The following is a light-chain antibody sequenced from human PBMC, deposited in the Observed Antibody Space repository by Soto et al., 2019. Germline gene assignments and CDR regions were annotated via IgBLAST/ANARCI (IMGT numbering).Light chain of an antibody. Sequence: QSVLTQPASVSGSPGQSITISCTGISSDVGSYNVVSWYQQHPGKAPKLVIYEDTKRPSGVSNRFSGSKSGNTASLTISGLQTEDGATYYCCSYAATYVFGTGTKVTVL. V-gene: IGLV2-23*01. CDR1: SSDVGSYNV. J-gene: IGLJ1*01. CDR2: EDT. CDR3: CSYAATYV.